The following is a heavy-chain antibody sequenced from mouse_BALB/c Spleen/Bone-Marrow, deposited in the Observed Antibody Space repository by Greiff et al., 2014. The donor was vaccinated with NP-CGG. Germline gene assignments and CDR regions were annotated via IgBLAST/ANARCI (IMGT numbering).Heavy chain of an antibody. J-gene: IGHJ2*01. Sequence: QVQLQQSGAELARPGASVKMSCRSSGYTFTTYTIHWVRQRPGQGLEWIGYINPSSGYTNYIQKFKDKATLTADKSSSTAYMQLSRLTSEDSAVYYCARRDDGYVFFDYWGQGTTLTVSS. CDR1: GYTFTTYT. CDR3: ARRDDGYVFFDY. D-gene: IGHD2-3*01. V-gene: IGHV1-4*01. CDR2: INPSSGYT.